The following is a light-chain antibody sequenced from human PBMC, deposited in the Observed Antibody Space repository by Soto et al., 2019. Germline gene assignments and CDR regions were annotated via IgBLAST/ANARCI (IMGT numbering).Light chain of an antibody. CDR3: MQSLQTPFT. J-gene: IGKJ3*01. Sequence: DIAMTQSPLSLPVSPGEPASISCRSSQTLLHNNANTSLDWYLQKPGQSPQLLIFLGSNRSSGVPDRFSGSGSGTDFTLKISRVEAEDVGVYYCMQSLQTPFTFGPGTKVDIK. V-gene: IGKV2-28*01. CDR1: QTLLHNNANTS. CDR2: LGS.